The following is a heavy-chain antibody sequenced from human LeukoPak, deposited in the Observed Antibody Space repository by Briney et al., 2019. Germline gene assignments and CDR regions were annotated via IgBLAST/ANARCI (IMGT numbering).Heavy chain of an antibody. D-gene: IGHD3-22*01. Sequence: ASVKVSCKASGYTFTGYYMHWVRQAPGQGLEWMGWINPNSGGTNYAQTLQGRVTMTRDTSISIVYMELSRLRTDDTAVYYCARALRYDDSSGYCAYWGQGTLVTVSS. CDR2: INPNSGGT. V-gene: IGHV1-2*02. CDR3: ARALRYDDSSGYCAY. CDR1: GYTFTGYY. J-gene: IGHJ4*02.